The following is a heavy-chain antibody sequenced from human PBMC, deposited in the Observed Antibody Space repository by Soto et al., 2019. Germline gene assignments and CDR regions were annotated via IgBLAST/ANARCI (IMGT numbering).Heavy chain of an antibody. CDR1: GGSISSSSYY. J-gene: IGHJ4*02. D-gene: IGHD5-12*01. CDR3: ARTRWLQLPSYFDY. Sequence: ASETLSLTCAVSGGSISSSSYYWGWIRQPPGKGLEWIGSIYYSGSTYYNPSLKSRVTISVDTSKNQFSLKLSSVTAADTAVYYCARTRWLQLPSYFDYWGQGTLVTVSS. CDR2: IYYSGST. V-gene: IGHV4-39*01.